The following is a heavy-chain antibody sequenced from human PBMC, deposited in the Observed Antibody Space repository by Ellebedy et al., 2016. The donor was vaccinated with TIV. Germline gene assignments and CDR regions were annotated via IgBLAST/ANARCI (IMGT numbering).Heavy chain of an antibody. V-gene: IGHV1-24*01. Sequence: ASVKVSCXVSGYTLTDLSMHWVRQAPGKGLEWMGGFDPEDGETIYAQKFQGRVTMTEDTSTDTAYMELSSLRSEDTAVYYCAMNRGYDFWSGYPEAYFQHWGQGTLVTVSS. CDR1: GYTLTDLS. J-gene: IGHJ1*01. CDR3: AMNRGYDFWSGYPEAYFQH. D-gene: IGHD3-3*01. CDR2: FDPEDGET.